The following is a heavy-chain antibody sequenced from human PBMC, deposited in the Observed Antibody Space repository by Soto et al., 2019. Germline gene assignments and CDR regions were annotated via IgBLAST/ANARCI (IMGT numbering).Heavy chain of an antibody. J-gene: IGHJ5*02. Sequence: SETLSLTCTVSGGSISTGVYYWNWIRQHPGKGLEWIGYFYYSGSTYYNPSLKSRVTISVNTSKNQFSLKLSSVTAADTAVYYCARSVFPWGQGTLVTVSS. CDR1: GGSISTGVYY. CDR2: FYYSGST. CDR3: ARSVFP. V-gene: IGHV4-31*03.